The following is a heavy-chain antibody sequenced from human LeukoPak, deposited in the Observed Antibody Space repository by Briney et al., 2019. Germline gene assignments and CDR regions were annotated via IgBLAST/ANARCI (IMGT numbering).Heavy chain of an antibody. Sequence: SVKVSCKASGGTFSSYAISWVRQAPGQGLEWMGGIIPIFGTANYAQKFQGRVTITVDESTSTAYMELSSLRSEDTAVYYCARDALRGYSYGLTIDYWGQGTLVTVSS. V-gene: IGHV1-69*01. CDR3: ARDALRGYSYGLTIDY. CDR1: GGTFSSYA. J-gene: IGHJ4*02. CDR2: IIPIFGTA. D-gene: IGHD5-18*01.